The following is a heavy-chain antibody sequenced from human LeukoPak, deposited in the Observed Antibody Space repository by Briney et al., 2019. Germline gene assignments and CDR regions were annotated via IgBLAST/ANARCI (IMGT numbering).Heavy chain of an antibody. D-gene: IGHD3-9*01. V-gene: IGHV1-2*02. CDR3: ARERGDILTPGWFDP. CDR2: INPSSGGT. CDR1: GYTFTGYY. Sequence: GASVKVSCKASGYTFTGYYMHWVRQAPGQGLEWMGWINPSSGGTNYAQKFQGRVTMTRDTSISTAYMELSRLRSDDTAVYYCARERGDILTPGWFDPWGQGTLVTVSS. J-gene: IGHJ5*02.